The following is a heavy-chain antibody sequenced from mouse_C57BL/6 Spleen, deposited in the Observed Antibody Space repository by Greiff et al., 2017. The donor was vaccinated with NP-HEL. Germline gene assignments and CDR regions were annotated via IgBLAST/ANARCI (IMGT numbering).Heavy chain of an antibody. CDR2: IYPGDGDT. CDR3: ARRWLLLYYAMDY. CDR1: GYAFSSYW. Sequence: VQLQQSGAELVKPGASVKISCKASGYAFSSYWMNWVKQRPGKGLEWIGQIYPGDGDTNYNGKFKGKAKLTADKSSSTAYMQLSSLTSEDSAVYFCARRWLLLYYAMDYWGQGTSVTVSS. V-gene: IGHV1-80*01. D-gene: IGHD2-3*01. J-gene: IGHJ4*01.